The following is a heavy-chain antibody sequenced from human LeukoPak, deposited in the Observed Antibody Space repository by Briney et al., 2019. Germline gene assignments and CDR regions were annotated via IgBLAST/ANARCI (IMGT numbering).Heavy chain of an antibody. CDR2: IYTSGGT. CDR3: ARHLYYYYMDV. CDR1: GGSISSYY. J-gene: IGHJ6*03. V-gene: IGHV4-4*09. Sequence: SVTLSLTCTVSGGSISSYYWSWIRQPPGKGLEWIGYIYTSGGTNYNPSLKSRVTISVDTSKNQFSLKLSSVTAADTAVYYCARHLYYYYMDVWGKGTTVTVSS.